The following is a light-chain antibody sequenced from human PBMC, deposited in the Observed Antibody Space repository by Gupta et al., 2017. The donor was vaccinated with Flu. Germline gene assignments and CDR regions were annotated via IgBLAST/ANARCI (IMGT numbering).Light chain of an antibody. CDR1: QSSSSW. J-gene: IGKJ2*01. CDR3: QQYNSYAYT. V-gene: IGKV1-5*03. Sequence: IQMTQSPSTLSASVGDRVTITCRSSQSSSSWLDWYQQKPGKAPKLLIYKASSLESGVPSRFSGSGSGTEFTLTISSLQPDDFATYYCQQYNSYAYTFGQGTKLEIK. CDR2: KAS.